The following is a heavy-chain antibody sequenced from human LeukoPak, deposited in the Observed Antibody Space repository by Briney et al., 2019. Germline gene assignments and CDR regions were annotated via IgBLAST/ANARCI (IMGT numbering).Heavy chain of an antibody. CDR1: GFSFSNYA. CDR3: VKSGIAVAGPWFDP. V-gene: IGHV3-30*04. D-gene: IGHD6-19*01. CDR2: ISYYGSNK. J-gene: IGHJ5*02. Sequence: GGSLRLSCAASGFSFSNYALHWVRQAPGKGLEWVAVISYYGSNKYYADSVKGRFTISRDNSQNTLYLQMNSLRAEDTAVYYCVKSGIAVAGPWFDPWGQGTLVTVSS.